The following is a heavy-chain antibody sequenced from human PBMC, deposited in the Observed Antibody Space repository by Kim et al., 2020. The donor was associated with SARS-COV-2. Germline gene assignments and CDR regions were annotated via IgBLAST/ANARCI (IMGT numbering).Heavy chain of an antibody. CDR1: GFTFSSYS. J-gene: IGHJ6*02. CDR3: ARDLLLDTAMVTLSYYYGMDV. V-gene: IGHV3-21*01. CDR2: ISSSSSYI. D-gene: IGHD5-18*01. Sequence: GGSLRLSCAASGFTFSSYSMNWVRQAPGKGLEWVSSISSSSSYIYYADSVKGRFTISRDNAKNSLYLQMNSLRAEDTAVYYCARDLLLDTAMVTLSYYYGMDVWGQGTTVTVSS.